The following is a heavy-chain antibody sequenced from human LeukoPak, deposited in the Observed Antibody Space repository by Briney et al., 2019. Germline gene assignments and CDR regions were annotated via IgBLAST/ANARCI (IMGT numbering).Heavy chain of an antibody. D-gene: IGHD3-10*01. V-gene: IGHV3-23*01. Sequence: GGSLRLSCVVSGFTFSIYAMAWVRQAPGKGLEWVSGISDQTYYTDSVRGRFTISRDNSKNTVYLQMNSLRAEDTAVYYCARERLRFGELLGYFDSWGQGTLVTVSS. J-gene: IGHJ4*02. CDR2: ISDQT. CDR3: ARERLRFGELLGYFDS. CDR1: GFTFSIYA.